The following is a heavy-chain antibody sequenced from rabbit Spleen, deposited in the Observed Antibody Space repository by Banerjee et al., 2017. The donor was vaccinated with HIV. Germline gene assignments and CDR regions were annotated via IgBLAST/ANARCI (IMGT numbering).Heavy chain of an antibody. CDR1: GFDFSSDYY. J-gene: IGHJ4*01. CDR3: TRDDGSGHYIDGYFNL. V-gene: IGHV1S40*01. CDR2: IYGGSSGST. D-gene: IGHD1-1*01. Sequence: QSLEESGGDLVKPGASLTLTCKASGFDFSSDYYMCWVRQAPGKGLECIACIYGGSSGSTYYASWAKGRFTISKTSSTTVTLQMTSLTAADTATYFCTRDDGSGHYIDGYFNLWGPGTLVTVS.